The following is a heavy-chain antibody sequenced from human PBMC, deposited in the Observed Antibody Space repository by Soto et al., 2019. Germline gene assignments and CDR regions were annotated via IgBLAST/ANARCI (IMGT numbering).Heavy chain of an antibody. Sequence: TSETLSLTYTVSDGTSSSYYWSWIRQPPGKGLEWIGYIYYSGSTNYNPSLKSRVTISVDTSKNQFSLKLSSVTAADTAVYYCARRYSSSFDYWGQGTLVTVSS. V-gene: IGHV4-59*08. CDR3: ARRYSSSFDY. CDR2: IYYSGST. D-gene: IGHD6-13*01. J-gene: IGHJ4*02. CDR1: DGTSSSYY.